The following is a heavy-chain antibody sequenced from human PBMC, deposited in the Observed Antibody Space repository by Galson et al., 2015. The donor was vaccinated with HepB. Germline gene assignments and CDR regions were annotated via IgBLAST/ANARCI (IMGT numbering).Heavy chain of an antibody. J-gene: IGHJ6*02. CDR1: GFTFSSYA. CDR2: ISGSGGST. D-gene: IGHD5-18*01. V-gene: IGHV3-23*01. Sequence: SLRLSCAASGFTFSSYAMSWVRQAPGKGLEWVSAISGSGGSTYYADSVKGRFTISRDNSKNTLYLQMNSLRAEDTAVYYCAKDLSYGYEGADYYYGMDVWGQGTTVTVSS. CDR3: AKDLSYGYEGADYYYGMDV.